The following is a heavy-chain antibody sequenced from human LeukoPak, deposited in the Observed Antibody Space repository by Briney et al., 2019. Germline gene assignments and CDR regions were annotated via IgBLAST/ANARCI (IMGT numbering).Heavy chain of an antibody. Sequence: NASETLSLTCSVSGGSISSYYWSWIRQPPGKGLEWIGYIFYSGRTSYNPSLKSRVTISVDTSKNQFSLKLSSVTAADTAVYYCAREKGFGELRTYYFDYWGQGTLVTVSS. V-gene: IGHV4-59*01. D-gene: IGHD3-10*01. CDR3: AREKGFGELRTYYFDY. CDR2: IFYSGRT. CDR1: GGSISSYY. J-gene: IGHJ4*02.